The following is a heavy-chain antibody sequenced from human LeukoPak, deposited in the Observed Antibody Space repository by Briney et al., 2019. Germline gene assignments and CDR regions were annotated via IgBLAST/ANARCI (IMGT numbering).Heavy chain of an antibody. V-gene: IGHV3-11*01. J-gene: IGHJ4*02. CDR1: GFTFSDYC. D-gene: IGHD3-10*01. Sequence: GGSLRLSCAASGFTFSDYCMSWIRQAPGKGLEWVSYISRSGSTIYYADSVKGRFTISRDNAKNSLYLQMNSLRAEDTAVYYCAREIYYDSGSYYAPDYWGQGTLVTVSS. CDR2: ISRSGSTI. CDR3: AREIYYDSGSYYAPDY.